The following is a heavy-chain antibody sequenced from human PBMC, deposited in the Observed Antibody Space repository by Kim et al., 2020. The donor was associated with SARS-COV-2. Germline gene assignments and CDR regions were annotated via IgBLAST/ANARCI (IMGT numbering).Heavy chain of an antibody. CDR2: RT. J-gene: IGHJ4*02. Sequence: RTSSNPSLKSRVTISVDTSKNQFSLKLSSVTAADTAVYYCLAMVRGAVDYWGQGTLVTVSS. D-gene: IGHD3-10*01. V-gene: IGHV4-39*07. CDR3: LAMVRGAVDY.